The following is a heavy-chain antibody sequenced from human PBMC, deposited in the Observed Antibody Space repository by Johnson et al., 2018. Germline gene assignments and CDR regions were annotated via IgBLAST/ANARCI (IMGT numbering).Heavy chain of an antibody. J-gene: IGHJ3*02. CDR3: TRWVLGSADSSGPFDI. CDR2: IRSKADNFAT. CDR1: GFSFSDFS. V-gene: IGHV3-73*01. Sequence: VQLVQSGGGLVQPGGSXKLSCAASGFSFSDFSMHWVRQASGKGLEWVGRIRSKADNFATAYAASVKGRFTISRDESKNTAYLQMNSLKTEDTAVYYRTRWVLGSADSSGPFDIWGQGTMVTVSP. D-gene: IGHD3-22*01.